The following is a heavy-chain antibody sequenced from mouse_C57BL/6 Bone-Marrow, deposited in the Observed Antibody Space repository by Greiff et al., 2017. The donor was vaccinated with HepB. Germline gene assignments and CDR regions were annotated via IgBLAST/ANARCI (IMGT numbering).Heavy chain of an antibody. D-gene: IGHD2-1*01. Sequence: EVQLVESGPGLVKPSQSLSLTCSVTGYSITSGYYWNWIRQFPGNKLEWMGYISYDGSNNYNPSLKNRISITRDTSKNQFFLKLNSVTTEDTATYYCARESVIYYGNYERYFDVWGTGTTVTVSS. CDR2: ISYDGSN. CDR1: GYSITSGYY. V-gene: IGHV3-6*01. J-gene: IGHJ1*03. CDR3: ARESVIYYGNYERYFDV.